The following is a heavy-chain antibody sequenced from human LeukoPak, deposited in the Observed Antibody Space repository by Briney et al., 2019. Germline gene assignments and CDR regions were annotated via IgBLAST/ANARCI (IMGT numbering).Heavy chain of an antibody. CDR1: GFTFSSYS. V-gene: IGHV3-48*01. J-gene: IGHJ5*02. CDR3: ARDGSGYPNWFDP. Sequence: PGGSLRLSCAASGFTFSSYSMNWVRQAPGKGLEWVSYISSSSSTIYYADSVKGRFTISRDNAKNSLYLQMNSLRAEDTAVYYCARDGSGYPNWFDPWGQGTLVTVSS. CDR2: ISSSSSTI. D-gene: IGHD3-22*01.